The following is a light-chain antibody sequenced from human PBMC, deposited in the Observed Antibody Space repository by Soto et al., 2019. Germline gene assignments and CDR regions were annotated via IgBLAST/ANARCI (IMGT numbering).Light chain of an antibody. J-gene: IGKJ1*01. Sequence: DIVMTQSPDSLAVSLGERATINCKSSQSVLYSSNNKNYLAWYQQKPRQPPKLLIYWASTRESGVPDRFSGSGYGTDFTLTISSLQAEDGAVYSCQQYYTTPWTFGQGTKVEIK. CDR3: QQYYTTPWT. CDR2: WAS. CDR1: QSVLYSSNNKNY. V-gene: IGKV4-1*01.